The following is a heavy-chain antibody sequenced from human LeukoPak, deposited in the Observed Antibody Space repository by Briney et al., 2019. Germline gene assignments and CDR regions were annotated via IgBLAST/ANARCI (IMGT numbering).Heavy chain of an antibody. D-gene: IGHD2-15*01. CDR2: ISAYNGNT. Sequence: ASVKVSCKASGYSFTSYGISWVRQAPGQGLEWMGWISAYNGNTNYAQKLQGRVTMTTDTSTSTAYMELRSLRSDDTAVYYCARDCSGGSCYGLTAYYFDYWGQGTLVTVSS. CDR3: ARDCSGGSCYGLTAYYFDY. J-gene: IGHJ4*02. V-gene: IGHV1-18*01. CDR1: GYSFTSYG.